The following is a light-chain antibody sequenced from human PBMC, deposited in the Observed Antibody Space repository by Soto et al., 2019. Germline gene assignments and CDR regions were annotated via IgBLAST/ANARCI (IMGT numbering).Light chain of an antibody. J-gene: IGKJ1*01. CDR1: QSITNN. CDR2: DTS. V-gene: IGKV3-15*01. Sequence: ETVMTQSPATLSVSPGERATLSCRASQSITNNVAWYQQRPGQAPRLLIYDTSTRATGIPARFSGSGSGTEFTLTISSLQSEDFAVYYCQQYKTWPPTFGQGTKVDI. CDR3: QQYKTWPPT.